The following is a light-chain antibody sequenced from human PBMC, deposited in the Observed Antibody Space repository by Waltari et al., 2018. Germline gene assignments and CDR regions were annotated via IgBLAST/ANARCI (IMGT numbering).Light chain of an antibody. J-gene: IGKJ2*03. CDR1: HTINTA. CDR2: DAS. CDR3: HQYNSYSQS. V-gene: IGKV1-5*01. Sequence: QMTQSPSTLSASIGDRVAITCRARHTINTALAWYQQKPWKAPRVLIYDASTLASGVPSRFRGSGSGTEFTLTISSLQPDDFATYYCHQYNSYSQSFGQGTKLEIK.